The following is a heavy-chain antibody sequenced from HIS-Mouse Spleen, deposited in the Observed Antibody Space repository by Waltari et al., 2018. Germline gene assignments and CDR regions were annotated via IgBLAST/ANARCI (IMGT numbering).Heavy chain of an antibody. CDR1: GGSISSSSYY. CDR2: IYYSGSP. D-gene: IGHD6-25*01. V-gene: IGHV4-39*07. Sequence: QLQLQESGPGLVKPSETLSLTCTVSGGSISSSSYYWGWIRQPPGKGLEGIGSIYYSGSPYNNPSLKGRVTISVETSKNQFSLKLSSVTAADTAVYYCARDPRGRLPSDYYYGMDVWGQGTTVTVSS. CDR3: ARDPRGRLPSDYYYGMDV. J-gene: IGHJ6*02.